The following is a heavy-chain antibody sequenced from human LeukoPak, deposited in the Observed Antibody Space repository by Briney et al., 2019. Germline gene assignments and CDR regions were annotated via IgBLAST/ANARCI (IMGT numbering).Heavy chain of an antibody. D-gene: IGHD6-19*01. CDR1: GDSVSSNSAA. CDR2: TYYRSKWYN. J-gene: IGHJ6*02. Sequence: SQTLSLTCAISGDSVSSNSAAWNWIRQSPSRGLEWLGRTYYRSKWYNDYAVSVKSRITINPDTSKNQFSLQLNSVTPEDTAVYCCARVGTVAGPYYYYYYGMDVWGQGTTVTVSS. CDR3: ARVGTVAGPYYYYYYGMDV. V-gene: IGHV6-1*01.